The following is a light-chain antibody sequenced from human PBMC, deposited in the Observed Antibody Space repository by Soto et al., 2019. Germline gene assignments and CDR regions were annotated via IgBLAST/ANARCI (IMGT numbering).Light chain of an antibody. CDR2: TNN. CDR3: AAWDDSLNAVV. Sequence: QSVLTQPPSASGTPGQRVTISCSGSSSNIGSNTVNWYQQLPGTAPKLLICTNNQRPSGVPDRFSGSKSGTSASLAISGLQSEVEADYYCAAWDDSLNAVVFGGGTKLTVL. CDR1: SSNIGSNT. J-gene: IGLJ2*01. V-gene: IGLV1-44*01.